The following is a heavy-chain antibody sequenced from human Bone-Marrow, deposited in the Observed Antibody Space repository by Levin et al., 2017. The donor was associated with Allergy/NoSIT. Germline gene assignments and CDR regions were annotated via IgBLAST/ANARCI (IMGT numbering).Heavy chain of an antibody. D-gene: IGHD1-26*01. Sequence: GESLKISCAASGFDFSIYWLSWVRQAPGRGLEWLANIRQDGNEKYSVDSVEGRFTISRDNGKTSLYLQMNSLRADDTAVYYCARLSGTFRLDYWGQGILVTVSS. J-gene: IGHJ4*02. CDR2: IRQDGNEK. CDR3: ARLSGTFRLDY. V-gene: IGHV3-7*03. CDR1: GFDFSIYW.